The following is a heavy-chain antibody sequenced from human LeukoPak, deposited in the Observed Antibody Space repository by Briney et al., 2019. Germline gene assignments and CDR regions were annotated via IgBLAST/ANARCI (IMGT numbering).Heavy chain of an antibody. CDR2: IYYSGST. V-gene: IGHV4-31*03. CDR1: GGSISSGGYY. D-gene: IGHD3-22*01. Sequence: PSETLSLTCTVSGGSISSGGYYWSWIRQHPGKGLEWIGYIYYSGSTYYNPSLKSRVTISVDTSKNQFSLKLSSVTAADTAVHYCARYDSSGYYRLTFDYWGQGTLVTVSS. J-gene: IGHJ4*02. CDR3: ARYDSSGYYRLTFDY.